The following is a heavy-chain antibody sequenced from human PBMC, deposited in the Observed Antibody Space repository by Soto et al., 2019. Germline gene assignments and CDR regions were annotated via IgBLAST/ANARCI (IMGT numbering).Heavy chain of an antibody. CDR2: IYTSGRT. CDR1: GGSIGNYY. D-gene: IGHD5-18*01. V-gene: IGHV4-4*07. Sequence: QVQLQETGPGLVKPSESLSLTCTVSGGSIGNYYWAWIRQSAGKGLEWIGRIYTSGRTHYNPSLTGRVTMSIDTSKNQFSLRLTSVTAADTAMYYCARDYDVNTALDYWYFDLWGRGILVT. J-gene: IGHJ2*01. CDR3: ARDYDVNTALDYWYFDL.